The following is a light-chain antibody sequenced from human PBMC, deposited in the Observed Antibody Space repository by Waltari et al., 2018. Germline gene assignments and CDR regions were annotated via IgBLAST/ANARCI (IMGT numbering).Light chain of an antibody. V-gene: IGLV2-23*02. CDR2: AVS. CDR3: SSYAGSSKGV. CDR1: SSAVGNYKR. J-gene: IGLJ2*01. Sequence: QSALTQPASVSGSPGQSITLSCNGTSSAVGNYKRVTWYQQHPGKAPKLMIYAVSKRPSGVSDRFSGSKSGDMASLTISGLQPEDEAEYFCSSYAGSSKGVFGGGTKVTVL.